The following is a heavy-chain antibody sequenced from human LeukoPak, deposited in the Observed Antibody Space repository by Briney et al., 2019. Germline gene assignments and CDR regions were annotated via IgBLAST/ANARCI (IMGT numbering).Heavy chain of an antibody. CDR3: ARQYDYGGNSVGGAFDI. V-gene: IGHV3-21*01. D-gene: IGHD4-23*01. CDR2: ISSSSSYI. J-gene: IGHJ3*02. CDR1: GFTFSSYS. Sequence: GGSLRLSCAASGFTFSSYSMNWVRQAPGKGLEWVSSISSSSSYIYYADSVKGRFTISRDNAKNSLYLQMNSLRAEDTAVYYCARQYDYGGNSVGGAFDIWGQGTIVTVSS.